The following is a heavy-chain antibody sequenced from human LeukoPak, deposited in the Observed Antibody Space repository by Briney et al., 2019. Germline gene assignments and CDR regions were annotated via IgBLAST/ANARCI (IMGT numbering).Heavy chain of an antibody. CDR2: IIPIFGTA. J-gene: IGHJ4*02. D-gene: IGHD6-19*01. V-gene: IGHV1-69*13. CDR3: ARGRMAGTYVFDY. CDR1: GDTFSSYA. Sequence: SVKVTCKASGDTFSSYAISWVRQAPGQGLEWMGGIIPIFGTANYAQKFQGRVTITADESTSTAYMELTSLRSEDTAVYYCARGRMAGTYVFDYWGQGTLVTVSS.